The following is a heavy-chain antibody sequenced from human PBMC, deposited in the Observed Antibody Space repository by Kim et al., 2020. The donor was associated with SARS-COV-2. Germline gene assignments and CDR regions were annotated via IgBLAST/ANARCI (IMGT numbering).Heavy chain of an antibody. J-gene: IGHJ4*02. Sequence: SVKVSCKASGGTFSSYAISWVRQAPGQGLEWMGGIIPIFGTANYAQKFQGRVTITADESTSTAYMELSSLRSEDTAVYYCAREGGVHSPLFFDYWGQGTLVTVSS. D-gene: IGHD3-16*01. CDR1: GGTFSSYA. CDR3: AREGGVHSPLFFDY. CDR2: IIPIFGTA. V-gene: IGHV1-69*13.